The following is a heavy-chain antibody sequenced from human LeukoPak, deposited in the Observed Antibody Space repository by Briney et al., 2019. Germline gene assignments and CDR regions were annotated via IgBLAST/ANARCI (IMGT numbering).Heavy chain of an antibody. J-gene: IGHJ5*02. V-gene: IGHV3-30*01. Sequence: GGSLRLSCAASGFTFSNYAMHWVRQAPGKGLEWVSLISSGGTYEYYADSVKGRFTISRDNSKNTLYLQLNSLRAEDTAVYYCARDLRGSSWYSTFDPWGQGTLVTVSS. CDR1: GFTFSNYA. D-gene: IGHD6-13*01. CDR3: ARDLRGSSWYSTFDP. CDR2: ISSGGTYE.